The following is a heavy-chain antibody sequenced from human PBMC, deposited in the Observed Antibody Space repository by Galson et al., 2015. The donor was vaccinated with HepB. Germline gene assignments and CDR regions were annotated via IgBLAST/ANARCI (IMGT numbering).Heavy chain of an antibody. CDR1: GFTFSSYW. D-gene: IGHD2-15*01. J-gene: IGHJ4*02. Sequence: SLRLSCAASGFTFSSYWMHWVRQAPGKGLVWVSRINSDGSSTTYADSVKGRFTVSRDNAKNTLYLQMNSLRAEDTAVYYCAPSQGITRWYYWGQGTLVTVSS. CDR2: INSDGSST. V-gene: IGHV3-74*01. CDR3: APSQGITRWYY.